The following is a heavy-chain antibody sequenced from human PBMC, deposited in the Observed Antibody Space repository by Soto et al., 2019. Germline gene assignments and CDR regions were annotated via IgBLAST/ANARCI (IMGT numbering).Heavy chain of an antibody. J-gene: IGHJ4*02. CDR3: ATDCSSTSCYGGQFDY. CDR1: GYTFTSYG. D-gene: IGHD2-2*01. Sequence: ASVKVSCKASGYTFTSYGISWVRQAPGQGLEWMGWISAYNGNTNYAQKLQGRVTMTTDTSTRTAYMELRSLGSDDTAVDYCATDCSSTSCYGGQFDYWGQGTLVTVSS. V-gene: IGHV1-18*01. CDR2: ISAYNGNT.